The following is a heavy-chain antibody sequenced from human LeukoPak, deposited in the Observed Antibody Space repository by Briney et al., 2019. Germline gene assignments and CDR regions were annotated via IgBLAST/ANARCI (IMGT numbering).Heavy chain of an antibody. CDR3: ARGRNYYGSGRSRYYGMDV. Sequence: ASVKVSCKASGYTFTSYDINWVRQATGQGLEWMGWMNPNSGNTGYAQEFQGRVTMTRNTSISTAYMELSSLRSEDTAVYYCARGRNYYGSGRSRYYGMDVWGQGTTVTVSS. CDR1: GYTFTSYD. D-gene: IGHD3-10*01. J-gene: IGHJ6*02. V-gene: IGHV1-8*01. CDR2: MNPNSGNT.